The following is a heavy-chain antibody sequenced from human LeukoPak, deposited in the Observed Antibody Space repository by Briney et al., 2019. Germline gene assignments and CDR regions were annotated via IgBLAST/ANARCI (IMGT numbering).Heavy chain of an antibody. CDR1: GGTFSSYT. V-gene: IGHV1-69*04. J-gene: IGHJ4*02. Sequence: SVKVSCKASGGTFSSYTISWVRQAPGQGLEWMGRVIPILGIANYAQKFQGRVTITADKSTSTAYMELSSLRSEDTAVYYCAREEDYYDSSGYSFVSDYWGQGTLVTVSS. CDR2: VIPILGIA. D-gene: IGHD3-22*01. CDR3: AREEDYYDSSGYSFVSDY.